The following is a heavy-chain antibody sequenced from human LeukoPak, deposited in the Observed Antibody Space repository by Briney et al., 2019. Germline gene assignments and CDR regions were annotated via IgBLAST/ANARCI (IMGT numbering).Heavy chain of an antibody. V-gene: IGHV3-23*01. CDR1: GFTFSSYA. Sequence: PGGSLRLSCAASGFTFSSYAMSWVRQAPGKGLEWVSAISGSGGSTYYADSVKGRFTISRDNSKNTLYLQMNSLRAEDTAVYYCAKPFNSADCSGGSCYDYYWGQGTLVTVSS. J-gene: IGHJ4*02. D-gene: IGHD2-15*01. CDR2: ISGSGGST. CDR3: AKPFNSADCSGGSCYDYY.